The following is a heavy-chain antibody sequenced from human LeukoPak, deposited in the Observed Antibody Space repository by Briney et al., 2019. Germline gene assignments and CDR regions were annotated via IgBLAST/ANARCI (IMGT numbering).Heavy chain of an antibody. J-gene: IGHJ4*02. CDR1: GGTFSSYA. V-gene: IGHV1-69*04. D-gene: IGHD3-22*01. CDR2: IIPILGIA. Sequence: ASVKVSCKASGGTFSSYAISWVRQAPGQGLEWMGRIIPILGIANYAQKFQGRVTITADKSTGTAYMELSSLRSEDTAVYYCARNAGNKYYYDSSGYYVDYWGQGTLVTVSS. CDR3: ARNAGNKYYYDSSGYYVDY.